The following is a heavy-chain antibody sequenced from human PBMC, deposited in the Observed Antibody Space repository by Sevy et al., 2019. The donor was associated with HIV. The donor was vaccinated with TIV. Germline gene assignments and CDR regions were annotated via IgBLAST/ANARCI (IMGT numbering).Heavy chain of an antibody. V-gene: IGHV3-23*01. CDR2: ISGRGDTT. CDR1: GFTFDTYY. CDR3: ATKTAFQY. J-gene: IGHJ4*02. Sequence: GGSLRLSCAASGFTFDTYYMSWVRQAPGRGLEWVSTISGRGDTTFYADLLTGRFTVSRDNSKNTLYLQINTLRAEDTAVYYCATKTAFQYWGQGSLVTVSS.